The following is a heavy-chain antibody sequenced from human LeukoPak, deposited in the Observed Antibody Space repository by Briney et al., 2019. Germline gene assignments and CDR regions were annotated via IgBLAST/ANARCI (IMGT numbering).Heavy chain of an antibody. J-gene: IGHJ6*02. CDR3: AREGYSGYDFSHGMDV. V-gene: IGHV1-2*02. Sequence: ASVKVSCKASGYTFTGYYMHWVRQAPGQGLEWMGWINPNSGGTNYAQKFQGRVTMTRDTSISTAYMELSRLRSDDTAVYYCAREGYSGYDFSHGMDVWGQGTTVTVSS. D-gene: IGHD5-12*01. CDR1: GYTFTGYY. CDR2: INPNSGGT.